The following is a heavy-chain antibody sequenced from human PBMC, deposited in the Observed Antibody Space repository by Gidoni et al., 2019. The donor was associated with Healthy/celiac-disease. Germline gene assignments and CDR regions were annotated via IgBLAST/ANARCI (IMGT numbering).Heavy chain of an antibody. J-gene: IGHJ6*02. CDR3: AGCSSTSCYVPRRDYYYGMDV. CDR2: IIPIFGTA. V-gene: IGHV1-69*01. CDR1: GGPFSSYA. D-gene: IGHD2-2*01. Sequence: QVPLVQSGAEVKKPGSSVKVSCKASGGPFSSYAISWVRQAPGQGLEWMGGIIPIFGTANYAQKFQGRVTITADESTSTAYMELSSLRSEDTAVYYCAGCSSTSCYVPRRDYYYGMDVWGQGTTVTVSS.